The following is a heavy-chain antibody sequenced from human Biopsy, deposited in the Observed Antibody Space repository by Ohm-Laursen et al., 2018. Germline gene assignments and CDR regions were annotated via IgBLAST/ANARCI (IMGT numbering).Heavy chain of an antibody. D-gene: IGHD3-22*01. V-gene: IGHV1-18*01. CDR1: GYTFSDYI. CDR2: INTRRGDT. J-gene: IGHJ2*01. Sequence: ASVKVSCKASGYTFSDYILNWVRQAPGQGLEWMGWINTRRGDTNYAQKFQGRVTMTRDTSTTTVFMELTSLRSDDTAIYYCARDRGYYSDRTVPGYFDLWGRGTLVTVSS. CDR3: ARDRGYYSDRTVPGYFDL.